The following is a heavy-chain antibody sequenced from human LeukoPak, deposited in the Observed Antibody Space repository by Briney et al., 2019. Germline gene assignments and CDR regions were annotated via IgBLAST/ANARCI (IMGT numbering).Heavy chain of an antibody. J-gene: IGHJ4*02. CDR2: ISGSGGST. CDR1: GFTFSSYA. Sequence: PGGSLRLSCAASGFTFSSYAMSWVRQAPGKGLEWVSAISGSGGSTYYADSVKGRFTISRDNSKNTLYLQMNSLRAVDTAVYYCAKSALYCSSTSCYLFDYWGQGTLVTVSS. V-gene: IGHV3-23*01. D-gene: IGHD2-2*01. CDR3: AKSALYCSSTSCYLFDY.